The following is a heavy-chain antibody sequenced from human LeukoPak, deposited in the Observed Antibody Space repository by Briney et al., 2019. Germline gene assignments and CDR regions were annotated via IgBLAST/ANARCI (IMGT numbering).Heavy chain of an antibody. D-gene: IGHD1-26*01. CDR3: ASGSYYEGYAFDI. CDR2: ISSSSSYI. V-gene: IGHV3-21*01. CDR1: GGTFSSYS. Sequence: GGSLRLCCAASGGTFSSYSMNWVRQAPGMGLEWVSSISSSSSYIYYADSVKGRFTISRDNAKNSLYLQMNSLRAEDTAVYYCASGSYYEGYAFDIWGQGTMVTVSS. J-gene: IGHJ3*02.